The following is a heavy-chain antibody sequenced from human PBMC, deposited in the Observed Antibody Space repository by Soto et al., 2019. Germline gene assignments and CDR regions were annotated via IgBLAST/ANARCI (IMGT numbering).Heavy chain of an antibody. V-gene: IGHV1-46*01. CDR3: ARDSGDTSGYMLDY. CDR1: GYSFTTYY. D-gene: IGHD3-22*01. Sequence: ASVKVSCKASGYSFTTYYMHWVRQAPGQGLEWMGIINPNGGGTSYAQKFQGRVTMTRDTSTSTVYMELSSLRSEDTALYYCARDSGDTSGYMLDYWGQGALVTVSS. CDR2: INPNGGGT. J-gene: IGHJ4*02.